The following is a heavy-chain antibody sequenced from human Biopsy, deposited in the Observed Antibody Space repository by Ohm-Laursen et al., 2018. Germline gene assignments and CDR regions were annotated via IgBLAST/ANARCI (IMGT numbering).Heavy chain of an antibody. CDR3: AADADGYYTEFDY. CDR2: IVPILGHL. CDR1: GGPSSNYA. V-gene: IGHV1-69*04. Sequence: GCSVKVSCKASGGPSSNYAFSWVRQAPGQGLEWVGRIVPILGHLNYAQRFQGRVSITADKSTTYVYMELSRLTSGDTAVYYCAADADGYYTEFDYWGPGTLVTVSS. D-gene: IGHD3-3*01. J-gene: IGHJ4*02.